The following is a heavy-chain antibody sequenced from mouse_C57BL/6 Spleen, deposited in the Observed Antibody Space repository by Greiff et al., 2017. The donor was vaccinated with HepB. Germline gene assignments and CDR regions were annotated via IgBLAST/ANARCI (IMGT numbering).Heavy chain of an antibody. Sequence: VQLQQSGPELVKPGASVKISCKASGYAFSSSWMNWVKQRPGKGLEWIGRIYPGDGDTNYNGKFKGKATLTAAKSSSTAYMQLSSLTSEDSAVYFCARDYGSRSHWYFDVWGTGTTVTVSS. CDR3: ARDYGSRSHWYFDV. CDR2: IYPGDGDT. CDR1: GYAFSSSW. V-gene: IGHV1-82*01. D-gene: IGHD1-1*01. J-gene: IGHJ1*03.